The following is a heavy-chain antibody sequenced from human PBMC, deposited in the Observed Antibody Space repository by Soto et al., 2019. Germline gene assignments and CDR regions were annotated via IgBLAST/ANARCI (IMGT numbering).Heavy chain of an antibody. Sequence: PGGSLRLSCTSSGFTFGDYAMSWFRQAPGKGLEWVGFIRSKAYGGTTEYAASVKGRFTISRDDSKSIAYLQMNSLKTEDTAVYYCTRVGDSSGWSFDYWGQGTLVTVSS. CDR3: TRVGDSSGWSFDY. CDR2: IRSKAYGGTT. J-gene: IGHJ4*02. D-gene: IGHD6-19*01. V-gene: IGHV3-49*03. CDR1: GFTFGDYA.